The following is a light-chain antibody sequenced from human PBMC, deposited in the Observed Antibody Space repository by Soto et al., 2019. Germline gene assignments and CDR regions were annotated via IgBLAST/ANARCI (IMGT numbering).Light chain of an antibody. CDR1: QSVSSSY. V-gene: IGKV3-20*01. CDR2: GAS. J-gene: IGKJ1*01. CDR3: QHYSSSPLT. Sequence: EMVLTQSPGTLSLSPGERATLSCRASQSVSSSYFAWYQQKPGQAPRLLIFGASSRATGIPDRFSGSGSGTDFTLTISSLEPEDFAAYYCQHYSSSPLTFGQGTKVEIK.